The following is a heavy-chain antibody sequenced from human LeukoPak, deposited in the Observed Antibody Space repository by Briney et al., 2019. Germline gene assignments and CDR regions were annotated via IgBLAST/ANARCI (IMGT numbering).Heavy chain of an antibody. V-gene: IGHV3-66*01. Sequence: GGSLRLSCAASGFTVSGNYMSWVRQAPGKGLEWLSVIHRGGNTYYADSVKGRFTISRDSSKSTVFLQMDSLRAEDTAVYYCARDPGYGLGVDYGDYWGQGTLVTVSS. CDR3: ARDPGYGLGVDYGDY. CDR2: IHRGGNT. CDR1: GFTVSGNY. J-gene: IGHJ4*02. D-gene: IGHD3-10*01.